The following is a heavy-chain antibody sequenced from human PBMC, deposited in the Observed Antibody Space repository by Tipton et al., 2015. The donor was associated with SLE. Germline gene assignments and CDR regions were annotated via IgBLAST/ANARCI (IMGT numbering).Heavy chain of an antibody. CDR1: GGSISTYY. V-gene: IGHV4-59*08. CDR2: VHKSGRT. Sequence: TLSLTCTVSGGSISTYYWSWLRQSPGKGLEWIGYVHKSGRTHYHPSLRGRLTISVDTSENHFSLNLNSVTAADTAVYFCARQRGYYDGTPFPPWNFDLWGRGTQVTVSS. J-gene: IGHJ2*01. D-gene: IGHD3-16*01. CDR3: ARQRGYYDGTPFPPWNFDL.